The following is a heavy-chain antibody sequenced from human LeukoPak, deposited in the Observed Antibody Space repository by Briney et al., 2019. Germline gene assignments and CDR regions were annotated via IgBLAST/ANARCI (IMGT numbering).Heavy chain of an antibody. J-gene: IGHJ4*02. CDR3: ARDGYYYGSWSYSNSIDY. V-gene: IGHV4-4*02. CDR2: IYHSGST. Sequence: SGTLSLTCAVSGGSISSSNWWRWVRPPPGKGLEWIGEIYHSGSTNYNPSLKSRVTISVDKSKNQFSLKLSSVTAADTAVYYCARDGYYYGSWSYSNSIDYWGQGTLVTVSS. D-gene: IGHD3-10*01. CDR1: GGSISSSNW.